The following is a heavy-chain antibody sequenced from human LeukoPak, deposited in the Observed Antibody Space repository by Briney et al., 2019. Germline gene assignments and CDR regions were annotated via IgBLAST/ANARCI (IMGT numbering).Heavy chain of an antibody. V-gene: IGHV1-69*06. J-gene: IGHJ4*02. CDR2: IIPIFGTA. D-gene: IGHD3-10*01. CDR3: ASTYRGDYYGSGSYYKY. Sequence: GASVKVSCKASGGTFSSYAISWVRQAPGQGLEWMGGIIPIFGTANYAQKFQGRVTITADKSTSTAYMELSSLRSEDTAVYYRASTYRGDYYGSGSYYKYWGQGTLVTVSS. CDR1: GGTFSSYA.